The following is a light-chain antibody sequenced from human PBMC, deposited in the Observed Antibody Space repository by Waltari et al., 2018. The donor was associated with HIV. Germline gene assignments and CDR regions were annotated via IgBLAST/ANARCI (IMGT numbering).Light chain of an antibody. CDR1: QSIFTSSRNANY. Sequence: DIVMTQSPHSLALSLGERATINCKSSQSIFTSSRNANYLAGYHQKPGQSPKLLISWASSRASGVPDRFSGSGSRTDFTLTISSLQSEDVAVYFCQQYYSSPPTFGQGTRVEIK. J-gene: IGKJ1*01. CDR3: QQYYSSPPT. CDR2: WAS. V-gene: IGKV4-1*01.